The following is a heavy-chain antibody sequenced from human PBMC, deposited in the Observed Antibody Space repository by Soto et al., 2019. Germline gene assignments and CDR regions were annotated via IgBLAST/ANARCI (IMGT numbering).Heavy chain of an antibody. CDR1: GFTFSSYS. V-gene: IGHV3-21*01. Sequence: EVQLVESGGGLVKPGGSLRLSCAASGFTFSSYSMNWVRQAPGKGLEWVSSISSSSSYIYYADSVKGRLTISRDNAKNSLYLQMNSLRAEDTAVYYCSIDSSRGYYRGQGTLVIVSS. J-gene: IGHJ4*02. CDR2: ISSSSSYI. D-gene: IGHD6-13*01. CDR3: SIDSSRGYY.